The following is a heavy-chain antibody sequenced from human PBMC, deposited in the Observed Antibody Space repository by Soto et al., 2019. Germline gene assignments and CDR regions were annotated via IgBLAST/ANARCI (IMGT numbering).Heavy chain of an antibody. Sequence: GGSLRLSCAASGFTFSRVWMSWVRQTPGKGLECVSAIGGDGESTHYADSVKGRFTISRDNSKNTLYLQLNSLRVEDTAVYYCAKVGGFDPWGQGTLVTAPQ. CDR1: GFTFSRVW. CDR2: IGGDGEST. J-gene: IGHJ5*02. D-gene: IGHD4-17*01. V-gene: IGHV3-23*01. CDR3: AKVGGFDP.